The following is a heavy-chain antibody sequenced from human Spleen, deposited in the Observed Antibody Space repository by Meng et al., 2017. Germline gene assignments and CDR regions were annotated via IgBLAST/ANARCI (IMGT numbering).Heavy chain of an antibody. CDR1: GFPLTTSGVG. Sequence: SGPTLAKPTQTLTLTCTFSGFPLTTSGVGVGWIRQPPGKALEWLALIYWNEDKRYSPSLKSRLTITKDTSKNQAVLTMTNMDPVDTATYYCAHRRNMMFDYWGQGTLVTVSS. J-gene: IGHJ4*02. CDR2: IYWNEDK. V-gene: IGHV2-5*01. CDR3: AHRRNMMFDY. D-gene: IGHD1/OR15-1a*01.